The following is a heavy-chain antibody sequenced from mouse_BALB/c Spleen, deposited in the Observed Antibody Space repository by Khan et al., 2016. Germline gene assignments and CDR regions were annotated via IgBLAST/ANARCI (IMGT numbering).Heavy chain of an antibody. J-gene: IGHJ2*01. V-gene: IGHV4-1*02. CDR3: ARLYYYGSSDY. D-gene: IGHD1-1*01. CDR1: GCDFSRYW. Sequence: EVQLQESGGGLVQPGGSLKLSCAASGCDFSRYWMSWVRQAPGKGLEWIGEINPDSSTINYTPSLKDKFIISRDNAKNTLYLQMSKVRSEDTALYYCARLYYYGSSDYWGQGTTLTVSS. CDR2: INPDSSTI.